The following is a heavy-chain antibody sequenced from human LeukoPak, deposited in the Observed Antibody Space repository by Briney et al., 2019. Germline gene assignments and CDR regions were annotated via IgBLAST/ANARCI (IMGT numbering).Heavy chain of an antibody. Sequence: GGSLRLSCAASGFTFSSYDMHWVRQAPGKGLEWVAVISYDASNEYYADSVKDRFTISRDNSKNTLYLQMNSLRAEDTAAYYCARADDILTGSILFDYWGQGTLVTVSS. CDR3: ARADDILTGSILFDY. CDR2: ISYDASNE. CDR1: GFTFSSYD. J-gene: IGHJ4*02. D-gene: IGHD3-9*01. V-gene: IGHV3-30-3*01.